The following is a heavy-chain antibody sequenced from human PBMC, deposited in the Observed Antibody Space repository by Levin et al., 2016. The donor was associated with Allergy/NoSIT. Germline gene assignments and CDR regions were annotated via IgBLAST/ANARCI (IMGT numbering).Heavy chain of an antibody. CDR3: AKRRAAAGISYLQYGMDV. D-gene: IGHD6-13*01. Sequence: GGSLRLSCAASGFTFSSYAMSWVRQAPGKGLEWVSAISGSGGSTYYADSVKGRFTISRDNSKNTLYLQMNSLRAEDTAVYYCAKRRAAAGISYLQYGMDVWGQGTTVTVSS. CDR1: GFTFSSYA. V-gene: IGHV3-23*01. CDR2: ISGSGGST. J-gene: IGHJ6*02.